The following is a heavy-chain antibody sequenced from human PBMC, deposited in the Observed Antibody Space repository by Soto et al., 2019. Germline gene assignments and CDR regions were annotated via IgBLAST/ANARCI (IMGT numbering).Heavy chain of an antibody. D-gene: IGHD1-1*01. CDR3: ARWNGYGDS. V-gene: IGHV3-23*01. Sequence: GGSLRPSCAASGFSISTYGVTWVRQAPGRGLXGVXXFXGXXXNXXXADSVKGRFTISRDNSKNTVYLQMNSLRAEDTAVYYCARWNGYGDSWGQGTLVTVSS. CDR2: FXGXXXNX. CDR1: GFSISTYG. J-gene: IGHJ4*02.